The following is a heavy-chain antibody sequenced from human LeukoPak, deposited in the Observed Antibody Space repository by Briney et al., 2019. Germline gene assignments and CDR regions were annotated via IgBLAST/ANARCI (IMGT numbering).Heavy chain of an antibody. CDR3: AREGDFKVDTNWFDP. CDR2: INPNSGGT. V-gene: IGHV1-2*02. Sequence: ASVKVFCKASGYTFTDYYFHWVRQAPGQGLEWMGWINPNSGGTNYAQKFQDRVTMTRDTSISTAYMELTSLKSDDTAVYYCAREGDFKVDTNWFDPWGQGTLVTVSS. D-gene: IGHD3-3*01. J-gene: IGHJ5*02. CDR1: GYTFTDYY.